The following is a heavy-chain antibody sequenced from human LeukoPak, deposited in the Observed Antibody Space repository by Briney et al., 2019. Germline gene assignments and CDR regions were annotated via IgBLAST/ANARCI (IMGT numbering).Heavy chain of an antibody. Sequence: PSETLSLTCAVYGGSFSGYYWSWIRQPPGKGLEWIGEINHSGSTNYNPSLKSRVTISVDTSKNQFSLKLSSVTAADTAVYYCARWYDSSGYTNFDYWGQGTLVTVS. D-gene: IGHD3-22*01. CDR2: INHSGST. CDR1: GGSFSGYY. CDR3: ARWYDSSGYTNFDY. V-gene: IGHV4-34*01. J-gene: IGHJ4*02.